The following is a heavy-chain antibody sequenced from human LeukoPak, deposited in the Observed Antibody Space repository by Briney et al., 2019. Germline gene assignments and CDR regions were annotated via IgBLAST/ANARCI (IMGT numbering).Heavy chain of an antibody. Sequence: SETLSLTCAVSGVAFSNYYWSWVRQSPRHGLEWIGEINHSGYTNYNPSLKSRVTMSIDTSKNQFSLLLTSVTAADAGVYYCTRAVAGHPDWGQGTLVTVSS. J-gene: IGHJ4*02. V-gene: IGHV4-34*01. D-gene: IGHD6-19*01. CDR3: TRAVAGHPD. CDR1: GVAFSNYY. CDR2: INHSGYT.